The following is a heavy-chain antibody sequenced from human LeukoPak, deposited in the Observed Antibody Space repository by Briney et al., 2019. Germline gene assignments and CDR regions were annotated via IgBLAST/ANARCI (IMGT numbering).Heavy chain of an antibody. CDR1: GFTFSSYA. CDR2: ISGSGGST. J-gene: IGHJ4*02. V-gene: IGHV3-23*01. D-gene: IGHD4-23*01. CDR3: AKGRELDYGGNSDYFDY. Sequence: HTGGSLRLSCAASGFTFSSYAMSWVRQAPGKGLEWVSAISGSGGSTYYADSAKGRFTISRDNSKNTLYLQMNSLRAEDTAVYYCAKGRELDYGGNSDYFDYWGQGTLVTVSS.